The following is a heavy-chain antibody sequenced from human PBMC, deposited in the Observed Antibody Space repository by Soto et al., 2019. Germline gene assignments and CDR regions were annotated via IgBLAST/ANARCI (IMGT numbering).Heavy chain of an antibody. CDR2: ISAYNGNT. V-gene: IGHV1-18*01. CDR3: ARDSFDYYDSSGYYFDY. CDR1: GYTFTSYG. Sequence: ASVKVSCKASGYTFTSYGISWVRQAPGQGLEWMGWISAYNGNTNYAQKLQGRVTMTTDTSTSTAYMELRSLRSDDTAVYYCARDSFDYYDSSGYYFDYWGQGTLVTVSS. D-gene: IGHD3-22*01. J-gene: IGHJ4*02.